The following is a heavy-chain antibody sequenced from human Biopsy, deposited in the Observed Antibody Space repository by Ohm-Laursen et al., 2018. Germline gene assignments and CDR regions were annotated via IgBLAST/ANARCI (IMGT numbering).Heavy chain of an antibody. V-gene: IGHV6-1*01. CDR2: TYYRSQWHS. CDR3: ARETPTGIPFNWFDP. J-gene: IGHJ5*02. D-gene: IGHD1-1*01. Sequence: QTLSLTCAISGDSVSNKDAAWNWIRRSPSRGLEWLGRTYYRSQWHSDYAVFVRSRITIKSNTSRNQFSLQLNSVTPDDTAVYFCARETPTGIPFNWFDPWGQGTLVTVSS. CDR1: GDSVSNKDAA.